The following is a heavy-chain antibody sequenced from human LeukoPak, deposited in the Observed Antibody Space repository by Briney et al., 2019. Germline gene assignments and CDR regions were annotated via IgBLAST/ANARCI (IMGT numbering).Heavy chain of an antibody. J-gene: IGHJ3*02. D-gene: IGHD3-22*01. CDR3: ARDFHDSSHRAFDI. CDR1: GGSISSYY. Sequence: PSETLSLTCTVSGGSISSYYWSWIRQPPGKGLEWSGYIYYSGSTNYNPSLKSRVTISVDTSKNQFSLKLSSVTAADTAVYYCARDFHDSSHRAFDIWGQGTMATVSS. V-gene: IGHV4-59*01. CDR2: IYYSGST.